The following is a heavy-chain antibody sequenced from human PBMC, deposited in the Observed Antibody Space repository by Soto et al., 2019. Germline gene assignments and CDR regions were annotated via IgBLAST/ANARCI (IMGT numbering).Heavy chain of an antibody. J-gene: IGHJ4*02. CDR3: ARVLWRGSAIDY. V-gene: IGHV4-61*01. CDR1: GGSVSSGSYY. CDR2: IYYSGST. Sequence: QVQLQESGPGLVKPSETLSLTCTVSGGSVSSGSYYWSWIRQPPGKGLEWIGYIYYSGSTNYNPPLKSRVTISVDTSKNEFSLKLSSVGAADTAVYYCARVLWRGSAIDYWGKGTLVTVSS. D-gene: IGHD6-19*01.